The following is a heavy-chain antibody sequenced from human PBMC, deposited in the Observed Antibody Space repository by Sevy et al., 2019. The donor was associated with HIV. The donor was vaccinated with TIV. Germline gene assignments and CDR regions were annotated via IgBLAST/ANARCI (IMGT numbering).Heavy chain of an antibody. CDR1: GGSISSASYS. Sequence: LRLSCAVSGGSISSASYSWSWMRQPPGKGLEWIGYIYHGGTTYYIPALKSRVTMSLDRSKNHFALELGSVTTADTAVYYCASSYSGSYYDWFDPWGQGILVTVSS. J-gene: IGHJ5*02. V-gene: IGHV4-30-2*01. D-gene: IGHD1-26*01. CDR3: ASSYSGSYYDWFDP. CDR2: IYHGGTT.